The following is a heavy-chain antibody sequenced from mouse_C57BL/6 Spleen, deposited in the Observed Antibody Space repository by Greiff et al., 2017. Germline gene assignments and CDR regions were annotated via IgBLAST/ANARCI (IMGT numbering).Heavy chain of an antibody. J-gene: IGHJ1*03. Sequence: QVQLQQSGPELVKPGASVKISCKASGYAFSSSWMNWVKQRPGKGLEWIGRIYPGDGDTNYNGTFKGNATLTADKSSSTAYMQLSSLTSEDSAVYFCARRDYYGSSPYWYFDVWGTGTTVTVAS. CDR2: IYPGDGDT. CDR1: GYAFSSSW. D-gene: IGHD1-1*01. V-gene: IGHV1-82*01. CDR3: ARRDYYGSSPYWYFDV.